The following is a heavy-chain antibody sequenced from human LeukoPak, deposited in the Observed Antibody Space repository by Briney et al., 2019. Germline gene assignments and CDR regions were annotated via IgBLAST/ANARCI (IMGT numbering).Heavy chain of an antibody. CDR1: GFTFSSYS. CDR3: ARDKTTMVRGVIILTKYYYYMDV. V-gene: IGHV3-48*04. D-gene: IGHD3-10*01. J-gene: IGHJ6*03. CDR2: ISSSSSTI. Sequence: PGGSLRLSCAASGFTFSSYSMNWVRQAPGKGLEWVSYISSSSSTIYYADSVKGRFTISRDNAKSSLYLQMNSLRAEDTAVYYCARDKTTMVRGVIILTKYYYYMDVWGKGTTVTVSS.